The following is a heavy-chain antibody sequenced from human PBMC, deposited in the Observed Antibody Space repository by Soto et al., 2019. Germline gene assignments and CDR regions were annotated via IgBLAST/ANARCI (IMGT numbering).Heavy chain of an antibody. D-gene: IGHD1-1*01. CDR1: GGSISSGGYS. V-gene: IGHV4-30-2*01. Sequence: SETLSLTCAVSGGSISSGGYSWSWIRQPPGKGLEWIGYIYHSGSTYYNPSLKSRVTISVDRSKNQFSLKLSSVTAADTAVYYCARVVLEDCYNFGTTMYDFGYWRHGPLVT. CDR3: ARVVLEDCYNFGTTMYDFGY. J-gene: IGHJ4*01. CDR2: IYHSGST.